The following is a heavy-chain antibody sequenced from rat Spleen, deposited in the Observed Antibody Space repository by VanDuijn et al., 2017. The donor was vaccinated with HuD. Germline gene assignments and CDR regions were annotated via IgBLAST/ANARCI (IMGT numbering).Heavy chain of an antibody. CDR1: GFTFSNYY. Sequence: EVQLVESGGGLVQPGRSLKLSCAASGFTFSNYYMAWVRQAPKKGLEWVATISYDGGSTYYRDSVKGRFTMSRDNAKSTLYLQMDSLRSEDTATYYCARQEATLFDYWGQGVMVTVSS. D-gene: IGHD3-4*01. CDR2: ISYDGGST. V-gene: IGHV5-7*01. CDR3: ARQEATLFDY. J-gene: IGHJ2*01.